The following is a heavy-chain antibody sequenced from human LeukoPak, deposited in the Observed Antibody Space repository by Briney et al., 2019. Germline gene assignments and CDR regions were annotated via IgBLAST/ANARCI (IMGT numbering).Heavy chain of an antibody. CDR2: ISGSGGST. V-gene: IGHV3-23*01. CDR3: AKDGDIVVVPAARKYFDH. Sequence: PGGSLRLSCAASGFTFSSYAMSWVRQAPGKGQEWVSAISGSGGSTYYADSVKGRFTISRDNSKNTLYLQMNSLRAEDTAVYYCAKDGDIVVVPAARKYFDHWGQGTLVTVSS. D-gene: IGHD2-2*01. J-gene: IGHJ4*02. CDR1: GFTFSSYA.